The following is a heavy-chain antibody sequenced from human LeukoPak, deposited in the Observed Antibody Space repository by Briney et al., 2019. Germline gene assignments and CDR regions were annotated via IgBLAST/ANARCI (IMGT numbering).Heavy chain of an antibody. V-gene: IGHV3-7*01. CDR1: GFTFSSYW. J-gene: IGHJ5*02. D-gene: IGHD1-26*01. Sequence: PGGSLRLSCAASGFTFSSYWMSWVRQAPGKGLEWVANIKKDGSEKNYVDSVKGRFTISRDNAKNSLYLQMNSLRAEDTAVYYCARVPSGSYRFDPWGQGTLVTVSS. CDR3: ARVPSGSYRFDP. CDR2: IKKDGSEK.